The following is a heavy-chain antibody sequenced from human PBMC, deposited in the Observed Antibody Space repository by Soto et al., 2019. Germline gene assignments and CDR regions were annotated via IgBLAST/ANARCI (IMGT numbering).Heavy chain of an antibody. Sequence: QVQLQQSGPGLVKASQTLSLTCAVSGVYISSDAYYWSRIRRRPGKGLEWVGSISHRGSAYYNPSLGSRVTILVDTSENQFSLQLTSVTAADTAVYYCARTYWSGWGRRLFDSWGQGALVTVSS. J-gene: IGHJ4*02. V-gene: IGHV4-30-4*08. CDR1: GVYISSDAYY. CDR3: ARTYWSGWGRRLFDS. CDR2: ISHRGSA. D-gene: IGHD3-3*01.